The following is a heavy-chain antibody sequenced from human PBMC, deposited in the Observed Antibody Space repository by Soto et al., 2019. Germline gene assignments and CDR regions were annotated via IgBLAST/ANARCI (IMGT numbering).Heavy chain of an antibody. D-gene: IGHD1-1*01. Sequence: EVKLVESGGGLVQPGGSLRLSCVASGLTFSIYSMNWVRQAPEKGLGWVSYIATSSSAIYYADSVRGRFTISRDDAKNSLYLQMNSLRAEDTAVYDCASPTYGTGYFDVCGQGTMVTVAS. J-gene: IGHJ3*01. CDR1: GLTFSIYS. CDR3: ASPTYGTGYFDV. CDR2: IATSSSAI. V-gene: IGHV3-48*01.